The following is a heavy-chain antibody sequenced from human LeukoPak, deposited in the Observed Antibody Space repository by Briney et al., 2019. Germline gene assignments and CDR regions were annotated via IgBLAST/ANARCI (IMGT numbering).Heavy chain of an antibody. J-gene: IGHJ4*02. Sequence: ASVKVSCKVSGYTLTELPMHWVRQAPGKGLEWMGGFDPEDGETIYAQKFQGRVTMTEDTSTDTAYMELSSLRSEDTAVYYCATDKCTGCRGRYFRWGQGTLVTVSS. V-gene: IGHV1-24*01. D-gene: IGHD3-9*01. CDR1: GYTLTELP. CDR2: FDPEDGET. CDR3: ATDKCTGCRGRYFR.